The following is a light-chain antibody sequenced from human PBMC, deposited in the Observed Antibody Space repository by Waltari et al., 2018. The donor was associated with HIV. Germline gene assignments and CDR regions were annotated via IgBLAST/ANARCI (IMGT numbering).Light chain of an antibody. V-gene: IGKV1-5*03. CDR3: QQCNIDFYT. J-gene: IGKJ3*01. Sequence: DIRMTQSPSTLSASVGDRVTITCRASQNINSWLAWYQQRPGKAPRLLIHKASNLEFGVPSRFSGGGSGTEFNLTIDSLQPEDFATYYCQQCNIDFYTFGQGTKV. CDR1: QNINSW. CDR2: KAS.